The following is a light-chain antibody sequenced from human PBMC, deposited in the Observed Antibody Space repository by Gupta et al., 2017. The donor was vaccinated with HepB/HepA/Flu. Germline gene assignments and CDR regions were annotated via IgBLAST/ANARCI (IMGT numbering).Light chain of an antibody. V-gene: IGKV3-20*01. CDR1: QRVSSSF. J-gene: IGKJ3*01. CDR2: GAS. CDR3: QQYGGSPPIFT. Sequence: ETVLTQSPGTLSLSPGERATLSCRASQRVSSSFLAWYQHKPGQPPRLLIYGASRRATGIPDRFSGSGSGTDFTLTISRLEPEDFAIYYCQQYGGSPPIFTFGPGTKVNI.